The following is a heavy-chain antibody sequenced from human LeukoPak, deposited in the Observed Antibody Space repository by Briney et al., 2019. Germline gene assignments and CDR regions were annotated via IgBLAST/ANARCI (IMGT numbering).Heavy chain of an antibody. V-gene: IGHV4-34*01. Sequence: SETLSLTCAVYGGSFSGYYWSWIRQPPGKGLEWIGEINHSGSTNYNPSLKSRVTISVDTSKNQFSLKLSSVTAADTAVYYCARARTQWFGELLPFDYWGQGTLVTVSS. CDR1: GGSFSGYY. D-gene: IGHD3-10*01. J-gene: IGHJ4*02. CDR2: INHSGST. CDR3: ARARTQWFGELLPFDY.